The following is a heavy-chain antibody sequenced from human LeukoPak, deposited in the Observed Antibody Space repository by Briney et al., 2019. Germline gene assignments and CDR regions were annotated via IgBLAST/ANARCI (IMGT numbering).Heavy chain of an antibody. D-gene: IGHD3-9*01. CDR2: IYYSGST. CDR3: ARHHPTYYDILTSYLGGNWFDP. V-gene: IGHV4-59*08. Sequence: SETLSLTCTVSGGSISSYYWSWIRQPPGKGLEWIGYIYYSGSTNYNPSLKSRVTISVDTSKNQFSLKLSSVTAADTAVYYCARHHPTYYDILTSYLGGNWFDPWGQGTLVTVSS. CDR1: GGSISSYY. J-gene: IGHJ5*02.